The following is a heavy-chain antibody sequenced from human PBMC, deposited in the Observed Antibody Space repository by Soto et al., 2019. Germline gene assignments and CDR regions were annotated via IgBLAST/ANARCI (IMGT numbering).Heavy chain of an antibody. J-gene: IGHJ5*02. Sequence: VQLVESGGGLVKPGGSLRLSCAASGFAFSSYWMQWVGQAAGKGPVWVSRISSDGRNTTYADFVKGRFTISRDNAENTLHLQMTSLTDADTAVYYCIKASTVTGVGGYRWGQGTLVTVSS. V-gene: IGHV3-74*01. CDR2: ISSDGRNT. CDR3: IKASTVTGVGGYR. D-gene: IGHD6-19*01. CDR1: GFAFSSYW.